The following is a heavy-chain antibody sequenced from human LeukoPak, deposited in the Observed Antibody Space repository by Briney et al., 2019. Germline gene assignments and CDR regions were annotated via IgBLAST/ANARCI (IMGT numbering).Heavy chain of an antibody. Sequence: GGSLRLSCAASGFTFSSYAMHWVRQAPGKGLEWVAVISYDGSNKYYADSVKGRFTISRDNSKNTLYLQMNSLRAEDTAVYYCATLWFGEIDPFDYWGQGTLVTVSS. V-gene: IGHV3-30*04. J-gene: IGHJ4*02. CDR3: ATLWFGEIDPFDY. D-gene: IGHD3-10*01. CDR2: ISYDGSNK. CDR1: GFTFSSYA.